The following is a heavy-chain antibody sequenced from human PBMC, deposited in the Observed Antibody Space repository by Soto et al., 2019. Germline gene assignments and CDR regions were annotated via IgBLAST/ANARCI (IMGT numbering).Heavy chain of an antibody. D-gene: IGHD3-22*01. V-gene: IGHV4-31*03. J-gene: IGHJ6*02. CDR3: ARERNYDSSGYSYYYGMDV. Sequence: SETLSLTYTVSGGSISSGGYYWSWIRQHPGKGLEWIGYIYYSGSTYYNPSLKSRVTISVDTSKNQFSLKLSSVTAADTAVYYCARERNYDSSGYSYYYGMDVWGQGTTVTVSS. CDR1: GGSISSGGYY. CDR2: IYYSGST.